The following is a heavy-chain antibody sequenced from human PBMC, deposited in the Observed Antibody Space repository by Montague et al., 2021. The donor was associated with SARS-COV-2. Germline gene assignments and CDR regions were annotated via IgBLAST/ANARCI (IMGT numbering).Heavy chain of an antibody. CDR1: GFTFSSYA. CDR3: AKDRQLVGDDAFDI. Sequence: SLRLSCAASGFTFSSYAMSWVRQAPGKGLEWVSTISISDGNTYYADSVKGRFTISRDNSKNTLYLQMNSLRAEDTAVYHCAKDRQLVGDDAFDIWGQGTMVTVSS. D-gene: IGHD6-13*01. V-gene: IGHV3-23*01. J-gene: IGHJ3*02. CDR2: ISISDGNT.